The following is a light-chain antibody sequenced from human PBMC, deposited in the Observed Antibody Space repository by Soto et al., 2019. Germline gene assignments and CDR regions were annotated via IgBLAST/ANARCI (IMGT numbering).Light chain of an antibody. V-gene: IGLV1-47*01. J-gene: IGLJ2*01. Sequence: QSVLTQPPSASGTPGQRVTISCSGGSSNIGTNYVYWYNQLPGTAPKLLIYRNSQRPSGVPDRFSASKSGTSASLAISGLRAEDEAAYYCAAWDVSLRGVVFGGGTKLTVL. CDR2: RNS. CDR3: AAWDVSLRGVV. CDR1: SSNIGTNY.